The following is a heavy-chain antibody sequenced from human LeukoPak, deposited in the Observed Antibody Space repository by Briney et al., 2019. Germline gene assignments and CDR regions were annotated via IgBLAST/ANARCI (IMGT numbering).Heavy chain of an antibody. J-gene: IGHJ4*02. CDR3: ARVSGSKAHFDY. Sequence: ASVKVSCKASGYTFTSYDINWVRQATGQGLEWMGWMNPNSGNTGYAQKFQGRVTMTRNTSISTAYMELSSLRSEDTAVYYCARVSGSKAHFDYWGQGTLVTVSS. CDR1: GYTFTSYD. D-gene: IGHD1-26*01. V-gene: IGHV1-8*01. CDR2: MNPNSGNT.